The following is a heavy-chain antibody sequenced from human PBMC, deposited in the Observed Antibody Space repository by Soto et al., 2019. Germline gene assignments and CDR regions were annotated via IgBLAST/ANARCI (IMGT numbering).Heavy chain of an antibody. CDR3: AKGFRSWEWDSLAPFDY. J-gene: IGHJ4*02. V-gene: IGHV3-23*01. CDR2: ISGGLSTT. CDR1: GFSITDFA. Sequence: GGSLRLSCAASGFSITDFAIRWVRLAPRKGLEWVATISGGLSTTFYADSVQGVLTISRDTPKKTLYLQMNSLRVEDTAKYYCAKGFRSWEWDSLAPFDYWGQGALVTVSS. D-gene: IGHD3-3*01.